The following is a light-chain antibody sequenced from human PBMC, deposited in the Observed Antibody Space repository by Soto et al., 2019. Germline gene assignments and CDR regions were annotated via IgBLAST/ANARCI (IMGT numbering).Light chain of an antibody. CDR2: EVS. CDR1: SSDVGSYNR. Sequence: QSALTQPPSVSGSPGQSVTISCTGTSSDVGSYNRVSWYQQPPGTAPKLMIYEVSNRPSGVPDRFSGSKSGNTASLTISGLQAEDEADYYCSSYTSSSTYVFGTETKLTVL. CDR3: SSYTSSSTYV. J-gene: IGLJ1*01. V-gene: IGLV2-18*02.